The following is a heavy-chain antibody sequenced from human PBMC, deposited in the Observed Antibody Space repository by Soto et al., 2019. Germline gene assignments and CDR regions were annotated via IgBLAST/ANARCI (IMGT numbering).Heavy chain of an antibody. CDR1: GYSFTSYW. V-gene: IGHV5-51*01. CDR3: ARHIEDIVVVPAAPEGYYYYGMDV. Sequence: GESLKISCKGSGYSFTSYWIGWVRQMPGKGLEWMGIIYPGDSDTRYSPSFQGQVTISADKSISTAYLQWSSLKASDTAMYYCARHIEDIVVVPAAPEGYYYYGMDVWGQGTTVTVSS. D-gene: IGHD2-2*01. CDR2: IYPGDSDT. J-gene: IGHJ6*02.